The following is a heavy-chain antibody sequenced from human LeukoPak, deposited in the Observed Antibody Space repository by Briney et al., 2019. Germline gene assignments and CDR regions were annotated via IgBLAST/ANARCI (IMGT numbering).Heavy chain of an antibody. CDR3: AREYDFWSGYLN. J-gene: IGHJ4*02. V-gene: IGHV3-53*01. CDR1: GFTVSSNY. CDR2: IYSGGST. D-gene: IGHD3-3*01. Sequence: QPGGSLRLSXAASGFTVSSNYMAWVRQSPGKGLEWLSVIYSGGSTYYADSVKGRFTISRDISKNTLYLQMNSLRAEDTAVYYCAREYDFWSGYLNWGQGTLVTVSS.